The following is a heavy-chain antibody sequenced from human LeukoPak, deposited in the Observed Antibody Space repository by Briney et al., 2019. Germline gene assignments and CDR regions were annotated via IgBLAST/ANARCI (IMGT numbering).Heavy chain of an antibody. Sequence: PGGSLRLSCAASGFTFSSYAMSWVRQAPGKGLEWVSAISGSGGSTYYADSVKGRFTISRDNSKNTLYLQMNSLRAEDTAVYYCAKGYYGSGSYQFFDEYFQHWGQGTLVTVSS. J-gene: IGHJ1*01. CDR1: GFTFSSYA. V-gene: IGHV3-23*01. CDR2: ISGSGGST. D-gene: IGHD3-10*01. CDR3: AKGYYGSGSYQFFDEYFQH.